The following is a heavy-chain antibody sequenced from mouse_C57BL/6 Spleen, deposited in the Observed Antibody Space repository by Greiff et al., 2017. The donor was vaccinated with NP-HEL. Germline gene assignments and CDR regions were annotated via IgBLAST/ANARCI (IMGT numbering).Heavy chain of an antibody. CDR1: GYAFSSFW. V-gene: IGHV1-82*01. Sequence: VQLQQSGPELVKPGASVKISCKASGYAFSSFWMNWVKQRPGKGPEWIGRIYPGDGDTKYNGKFKGKATLTADKASSTAYMQLSSLTSEDSSVYFCARGYYGSSYGFAYWGQGTLVTVSA. J-gene: IGHJ3*01. CDR3: ARGYYGSSYGFAY. D-gene: IGHD1-1*01. CDR2: IYPGDGDT.